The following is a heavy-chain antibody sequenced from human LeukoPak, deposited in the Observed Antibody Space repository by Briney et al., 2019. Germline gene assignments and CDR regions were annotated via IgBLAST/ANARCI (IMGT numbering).Heavy chain of an antibody. V-gene: IGHV4-4*07. CDR2: IYTSGST. CDR3: ARDQYYYGSGSYYYFDY. Sequence: SETLSLTCTVSGYSISSGYYWGWIRQPAGKGLEWIGRIYTSGSTNYNPSLKSRVTMSVDTSKNQFSLKLSSVTAADTAVYYCARDQYYYGSGSYYYFDYWGQGTLVTVSS. D-gene: IGHD3-10*01. CDR1: GYSISSGYY. J-gene: IGHJ4*02.